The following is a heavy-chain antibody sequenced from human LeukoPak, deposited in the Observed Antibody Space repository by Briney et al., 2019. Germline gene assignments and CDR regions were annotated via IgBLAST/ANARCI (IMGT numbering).Heavy chain of an antibody. CDR3: ARDFVYSYGDYYMDV. CDR2: IIPIFGTA. CDR1: GGTFSSYA. J-gene: IGHJ6*03. D-gene: IGHD5-18*01. Sequence: ASAKVSCKASGGTFSSYAISWVRQAPGQGLEWMGGIIPIFGTANYAQKFQGRVTITADKSTSTAYMELSRLRSDDTAVYYCARDFVYSYGDYYMDVWGKGTTVTVSS. V-gene: IGHV1-69*06.